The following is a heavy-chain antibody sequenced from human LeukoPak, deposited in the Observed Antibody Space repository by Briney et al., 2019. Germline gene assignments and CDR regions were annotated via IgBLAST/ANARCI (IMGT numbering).Heavy chain of an antibody. V-gene: IGHV3-23*01. CDR3: AKAPGSGSYYWKFYFDY. Sequence: GGSLRLSCAASGFTFSSYAMSWVRQAPGKGLEWVSAISGSGGSTYYADSVEGRFTISRDNSKNTLYLQMNSLRAEDTAVYYCAKAPGSGSYYWKFYFDYWGQGTLVTVSS. CDR2: ISGSGGST. D-gene: IGHD3-10*01. J-gene: IGHJ4*02. CDR1: GFTFSSYA.